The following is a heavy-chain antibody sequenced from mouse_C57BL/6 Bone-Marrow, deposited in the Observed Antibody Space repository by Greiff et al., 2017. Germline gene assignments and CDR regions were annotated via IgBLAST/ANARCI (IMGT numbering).Heavy chain of an antibody. Sequence: VQLQQSGAELVRPGASVKLSCTASGFNIKDDYMHWVKQRPEQGLEWIGWIDPENGDTEYASKFQGKATITADTSSNTAYLQLSSLTSEDTAVYYCNYYGSSYVCYVDVWGTGTTVTVSS. CDR1: GFNIKDDY. D-gene: IGHD1-1*01. CDR3: NYYGSSYVCYVDV. J-gene: IGHJ1*03. CDR2: IDPENGDT. V-gene: IGHV14-4*01.